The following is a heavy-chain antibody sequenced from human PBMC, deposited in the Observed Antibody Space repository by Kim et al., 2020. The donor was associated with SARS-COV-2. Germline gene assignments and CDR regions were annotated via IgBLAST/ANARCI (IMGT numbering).Heavy chain of an antibody. D-gene: IGHD6-13*01. Sequence: YAQKVQGRVTLTRNTTISTAYMELSSLRSEDTAVYYCARGEGYSSRLLDYWGQGTLVTVSS. J-gene: IGHJ4*02. V-gene: IGHV1-8*01. CDR3: ARGEGYSSRLLDY.